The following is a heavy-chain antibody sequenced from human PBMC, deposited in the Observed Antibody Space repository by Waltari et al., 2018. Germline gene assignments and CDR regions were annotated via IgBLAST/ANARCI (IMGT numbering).Heavy chain of an antibody. Sequence: EVQLLESGGGLVQPGGSLRLSCAASGFTFGNSALSWVRQAPGKGLEWISGISGSSSSTDYADSVKGRFTITRDNSKNTLYLQMNSLRVEDTALYYGARDSCRGAPFCYLDLWGRGSLVTVTS. D-gene: IGHD3-16*02. CDR2: ISGSSSST. J-gene: IGHJ2*01. V-gene: IGHV3-23*01. CDR3: ARDSCRGAPFCYLDL. CDR1: GFTFGNSA.